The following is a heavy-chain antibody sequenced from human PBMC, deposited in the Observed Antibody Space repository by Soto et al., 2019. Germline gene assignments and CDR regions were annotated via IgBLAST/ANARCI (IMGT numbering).Heavy chain of an antibody. CDR1: GGSISSSSYY. CDR3: VAGGYDYLNYYYMDV. J-gene: IGHJ6*03. Sequence: SETLSLTCTVSGGSISSSSYYWGWIRQPPGKGLEWIGSIYYSGSTYYNPSLKSRVTISVDTSKNQFSLKLSSVTAADTAVYYCVAGGYDYLNYYYMDVWGKGTTVTVSS. V-gene: IGHV4-39*01. CDR2: IYYSGST. D-gene: IGHD5-12*01.